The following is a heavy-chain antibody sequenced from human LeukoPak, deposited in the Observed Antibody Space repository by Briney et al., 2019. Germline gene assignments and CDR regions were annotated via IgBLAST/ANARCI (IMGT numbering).Heavy chain of an antibody. CDR2: INHSGNT. J-gene: IGHJ4*02. CDR1: GYFISSGYY. CDR3: AGLKVYDSTIYPYYFDS. Sequence: KPSETPSLTCIVSGYFISSGYYWGWIRQPPGKGLEWIGSINHSGNTYYNPSLKSRVTISVDTSKNQLSLKLSSVTAADTAVYYCAGLKVYDSTIYPYYFDSWGQGTLVTVSS. V-gene: IGHV4-38-2*02. D-gene: IGHD3-22*01.